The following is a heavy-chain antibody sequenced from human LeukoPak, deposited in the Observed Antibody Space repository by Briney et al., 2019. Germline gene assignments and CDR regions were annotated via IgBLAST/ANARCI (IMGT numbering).Heavy chain of an antibody. CDR3: ARADRLDDAFDI. D-gene: IGHD4-11*01. Sequence: GGSLRLSCAASGFTFSSYSMNWVRQAPGKGLEWVSSISSSSSYIYYADSVKGRFTISRDNAKNSLYLQMNSLGAEDTAVYYCARADRLDDAFDIWGQGTMVTVSS. V-gene: IGHV3-21*01. J-gene: IGHJ3*02. CDR1: GFTFSSYS. CDR2: ISSSSSYI.